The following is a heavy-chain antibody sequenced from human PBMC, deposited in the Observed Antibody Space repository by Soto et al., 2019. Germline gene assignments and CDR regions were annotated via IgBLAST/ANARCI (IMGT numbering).Heavy chain of an antibody. J-gene: IGHJ6*02. CDR2: ISGSGGST. CDR3: AKACITMIVVYYYGMDV. D-gene: IGHD3-22*01. V-gene: IGHV3-23*01. Sequence: QPGGSLRLSCAASGFTFSSYAMSWVRQAPGKGLEWVSAISGSGGSTYYADSVKGRFTISRDNSKNTLYLQMNSLRAEDTAVYYCAKACITMIVVYYYGMDVWGQGTTVTVSS. CDR1: GFTFSSYA.